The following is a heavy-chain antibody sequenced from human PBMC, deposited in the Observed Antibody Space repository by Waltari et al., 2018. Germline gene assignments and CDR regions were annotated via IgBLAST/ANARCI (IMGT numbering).Heavy chain of an antibody. CDR1: GYSFRSYW. V-gene: IGHV5-51*01. J-gene: IGHJ4*02. Sequence: VQLVQSGAEVKKSGDSLKISCTGAGYSFRSYWLGWVRQMPGKGLEWMGIIFPGDSDVRYSPSFQGKVTISADKSINTAYLQWSTLKASDTAMYYCARQDVDTDLVHYFDHWGQGALVTVSS. CDR3: ARQDVDTDLVHYFDH. CDR2: IFPGDSDV. D-gene: IGHD5-18*01.